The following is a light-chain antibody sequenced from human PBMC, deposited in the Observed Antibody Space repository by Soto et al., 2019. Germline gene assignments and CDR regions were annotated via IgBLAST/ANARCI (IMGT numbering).Light chain of an antibody. CDR1: QTISSW. J-gene: IGKJ5*01. CDR3: QQYESLPLT. V-gene: IGKV1-33*01. CDR2: DAS. Sequence: DIQLTQSPSSLSASVGDSLTITCRASQTISSWLAWYQQKTGKAPKLLIYDASDLETGVPSRFSGSGSGTGFTFTISRLQPEDFETYYCQQYESLPLTFGQGTRLEIK.